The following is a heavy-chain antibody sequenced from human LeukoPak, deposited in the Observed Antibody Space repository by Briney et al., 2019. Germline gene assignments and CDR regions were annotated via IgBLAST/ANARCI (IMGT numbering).Heavy chain of an antibody. CDR1: GYSFTSYW. Sequence: GESLKISCKGSGYSFTSYWIGWVLQMPGKVLEWMGIIYPGDSDTRYSPSFQGQVTISADKSISTAYLQWSSLKASDTAMYYCASSLSGSYYVFDYWGQGTLVTVSS. CDR2: IYPGDSDT. D-gene: IGHD1-26*01. J-gene: IGHJ4*02. CDR3: ASSLSGSYYVFDY. V-gene: IGHV5-51*01.